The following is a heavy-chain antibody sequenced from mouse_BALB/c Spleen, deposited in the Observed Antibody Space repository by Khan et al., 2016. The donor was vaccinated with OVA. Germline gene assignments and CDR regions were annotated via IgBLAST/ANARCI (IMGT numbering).Heavy chain of an antibody. Sequence: DLVKPGASVKLSCKASGYTFTSYWINWIKQRPGQGLEWIGRIGPGSSNAYYNDIFKGKATLTVDTSSNTAYIQLSSLSSEDSAVFFWTRENYYGRSCYAMDYWGQGTSVTVSA. J-gene: IGHJ4*01. CDR1: GYTFTSYW. CDR3: TRENYYGRSCYAMDY. V-gene: IGHV1S41*01. D-gene: IGHD1-1*01. CDR2: IGPGSSNA.